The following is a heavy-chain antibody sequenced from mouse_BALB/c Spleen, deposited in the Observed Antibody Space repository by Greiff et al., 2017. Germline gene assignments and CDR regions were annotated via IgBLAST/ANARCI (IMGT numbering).Heavy chain of an antibody. CDR2: INSNGGST. CDR3: ARGYYRYPFDY. V-gene: IGHV5-6-3*01. CDR1: GFTFSSYG. Sequence: EVQGVESGGGLVQPGGSLKLSCAASGFTFSSYGMSWVRQTPDKRLELVATINSNGGSTYYPDSVKGRFTISRDNAKNTLYLQMSSLKSEDTAMYYCARGYYRYPFDYWGQGTTLTVSS. J-gene: IGHJ2*01. D-gene: IGHD2-14*01.